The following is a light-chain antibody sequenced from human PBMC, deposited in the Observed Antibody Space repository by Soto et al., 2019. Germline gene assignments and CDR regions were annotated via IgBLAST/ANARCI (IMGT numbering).Light chain of an antibody. CDR1: QSISSY. CDR3: QQSYSTPYT. J-gene: IGKJ2*01. CDR2: AAS. V-gene: IGKV1-39*01. Sequence: IQMTQSPSSLSASVGDRVTITCRASQSISSYLNWYQQKPGKAPKPLIYAASSLQSGVPSRFSGSGSGTDFTLTISSLQPEDFATYYCQQSYSTPYTFGQGTKLEIK.